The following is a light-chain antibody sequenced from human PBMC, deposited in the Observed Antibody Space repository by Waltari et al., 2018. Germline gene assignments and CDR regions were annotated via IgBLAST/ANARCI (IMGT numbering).Light chain of an antibody. CDR3: QQYFNFPPYT. J-gene: IGKJ2*01. CDR1: QTVLYSSNNLNY. CDR2: WAS. V-gene: IGKV4-1*01. Sequence: DIVMTQSPDSLAVSLGERATINCKSSQTVLYSSNNLNYLAWYQQKPGQPPKLLIYWASTRESGVPERFSGSGSGTNFTLTISSLQAEDVAVYYCQQYFNFPPYTFGQGTKLEIK.